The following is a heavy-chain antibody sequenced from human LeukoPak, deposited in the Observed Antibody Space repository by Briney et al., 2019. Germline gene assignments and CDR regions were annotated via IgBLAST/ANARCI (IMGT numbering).Heavy chain of an antibody. V-gene: IGHV1-69*13. CDR2: IIPIFGTA. CDR3: ARGGDHYYDSSGYQNDAFDI. D-gene: IGHD3-22*01. J-gene: IGHJ3*02. CDR1: GGTFSSYA. Sequence: ASVKVSCKASGGTFSSYAISWVRQAPGQGLEWMGGIIPIFGTANYAQKFQGRVTITADESTSTAYMELSSLRSEDTAVYYCARGGDHYYDSSGYQNDAFDIWGQGTMVTVSS.